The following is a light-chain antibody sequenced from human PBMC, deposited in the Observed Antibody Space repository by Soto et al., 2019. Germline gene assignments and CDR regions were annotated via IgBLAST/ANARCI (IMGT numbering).Light chain of an antibody. V-gene: IGKV1-17*01. CDR3: LQHTSYPFT. J-gene: IGKJ3*01. CDR1: QGVGNS. CDR2: EIS. Sequence: DIQMTQSPSSLSASAGDRVTITCRASQGVGNSLDWYQQKPGKAPKRLIYEISSLQTRVPSRFSGTGSGTEFTLTISGLQPEDFATYYCLQHTSYPFTFGPGTKVDIK.